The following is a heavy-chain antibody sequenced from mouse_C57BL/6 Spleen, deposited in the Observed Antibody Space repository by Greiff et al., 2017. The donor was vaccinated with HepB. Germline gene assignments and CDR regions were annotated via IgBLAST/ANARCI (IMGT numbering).Heavy chain of an antibody. CDR3: ASTAAGDY. J-gene: IGHJ2*01. Sequence: VQLQQPGAELVRPGTSVKLSCKASGYTFTSYWMHWVKQRPGQGLEWIGVIDPPDSYTNYNQKFKGKATLTVDTSSSTAYMQLSSLTSEDSAVYYCASTAAGDYWGQGTTRTVSS. CDR2: IDPPDSYT. D-gene: IGHD1-2*01. V-gene: IGHV1-59*01. CDR1: GYTFTSYW.